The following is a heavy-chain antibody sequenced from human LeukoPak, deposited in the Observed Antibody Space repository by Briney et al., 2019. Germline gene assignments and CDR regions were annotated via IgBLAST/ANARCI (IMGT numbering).Heavy chain of an antibody. J-gene: IGHJ3*02. V-gene: IGHV4-34*01. Sequence: ASETLSLTCAVYGGSFSGYYWSWIRHPPGKGLEWIGEINHSGSTNYNPSLKSRVTISVDTSKNQFSLKLSSVTAADTAVYYCASWDAFDIWGQGTMVTVSS. CDR2: INHSGST. CDR3: ASWDAFDI. CDR1: GGSFSGYY.